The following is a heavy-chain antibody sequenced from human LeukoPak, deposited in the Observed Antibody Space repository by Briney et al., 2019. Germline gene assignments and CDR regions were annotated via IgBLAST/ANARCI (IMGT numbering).Heavy chain of an antibody. CDR1: GFTFSSYG. CDR3: AKDSRPTHYGSGQNWFDP. D-gene: IGHD3-10*01. CDR2: IRYDGSNK. Sequence: GGSLRLSCAASGFTFSSYGMHWVRQAPGKGLEWVAFIRYDGSNKYYADSVKGRFTISRDNSKNTLYLQMNSLRAEDTAVYYCAKDSRPTHYGSGQNWFDPWGQGTLVTVSS. J-gene: IGHJ5*02. V-gene: IGHV3-30*02.